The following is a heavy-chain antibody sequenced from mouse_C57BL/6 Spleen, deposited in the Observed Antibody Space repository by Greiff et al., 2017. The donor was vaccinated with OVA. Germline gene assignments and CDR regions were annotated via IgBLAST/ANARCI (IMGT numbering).Heavy chain of an antibody. CDR1: GYAFSSYW. CDR3: ASPLYDSNYAYAMDY. D-gene: IGHD2-5*01. V-gene: IGHV1-80*01. Sequence: VQLQQSGAELVKPGASVKISCKASGYAFSSYWMNWVKQRPGKGLEWIGKIYPGDGDANYNGKFKGKATLTADKSSSTAYMQLSSLTSEDSAVYFCASPLYDSNYAYAMDYWGQGTSVTVSS. J-gene: IGHJ4*01. CDR2: IYPGDGDA.